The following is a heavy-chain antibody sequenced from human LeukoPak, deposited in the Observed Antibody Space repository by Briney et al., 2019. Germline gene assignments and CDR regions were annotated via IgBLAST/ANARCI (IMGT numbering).Heavy chain of an antibody. CDR3: ARDYYDSSGYIDY. D-gene: IGHD3-22*01. CDR1: GYTFTGYY. V-gene: IGHV1-2*02. CDR2: INPNSGGT. Sequence: ASVKVSCKASGYTFTGYYMHWVRQAPGQGLEWMGWINPNSGGTNYAQKSQGRVTMTRDTSISTAYMELSRLRSDDTAVYYCARDYYDSSGYIDYWGQGTLVTVSS. J-gene: IGHJ4*02.